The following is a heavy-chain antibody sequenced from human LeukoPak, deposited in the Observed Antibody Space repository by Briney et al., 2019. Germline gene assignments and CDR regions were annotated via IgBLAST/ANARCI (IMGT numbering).Heavy chain of an antibody. CDR2: INGSGGST. J-gene: IGHJ4*02. V-gene: IGHV3-23*01. Sequence: GGSLRLSCAASGFTFSSYAMSWVRQAPGKGLEWVSDINGSGGSTYYADSVKGRFTISRDNAKNSLYLQMNSLRAEDTAVYYCARGLTPYGSRSYYGYWGQGTLVTVSS. CDR3: ARGLTPYGSRSYYGY. CDR1: GFTFSSYA. D-gene: IGHD3-10*01.